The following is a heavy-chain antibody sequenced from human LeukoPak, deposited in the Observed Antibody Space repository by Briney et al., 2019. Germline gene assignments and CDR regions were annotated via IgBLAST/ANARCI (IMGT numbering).Heavy chain of an antibody. CDR3: ARDLWSGRNENYGMDV. V-gene: IGHV4-59*01. CDR2: IYNSGTT. CDR1: GGSISSYY. J-gene: IGHJ6*02. Sequence: SETPSLTCTISGGSISSYYWTWIRQPPGKGLEWIGYIYNSGTTNYNPSLNSRVTISIDTSKSQLSLKLSSVTAADTAVYYCARDLWSGRNENYGMDVWGQGTTVTVSS. D-gene: IGHD2-8*02.